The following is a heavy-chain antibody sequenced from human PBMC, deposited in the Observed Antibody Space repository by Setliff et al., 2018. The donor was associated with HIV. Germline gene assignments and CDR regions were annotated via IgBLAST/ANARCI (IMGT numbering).Heavy chain of an antibody. CDR3: ASSWSRVPYYGMDV. J-gene: IGHJ6*02. V-gene: IGHV1-18*01. CDR2: ISTYSDET. Sequence: ASVKVSCKPSGYTFTTYGLSWVRQAPGQGLEWMGWISTYSDETSSSQNLQGRLTMTTDTSTGTAYMELSSLRSDDTAVYYRASSWSRVPYYGMDVWGQGTTVTVSS. D-gene: IGHD6-13*01. CDR1: GYTFTTYG.